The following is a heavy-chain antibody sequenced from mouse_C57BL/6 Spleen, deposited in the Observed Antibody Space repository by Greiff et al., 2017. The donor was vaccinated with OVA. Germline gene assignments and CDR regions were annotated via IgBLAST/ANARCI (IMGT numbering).Heavy chain of an antibody. V-gene: IGHV1-55*01. CDR2: IYPGSGST. CDR1: GYTFTSSW. Sequence: VKLQQPGAELVKPGASVKMSCKASGYTFTSSWITWVKQRPGQGLEWIGDIYPGSGSTNYNEKFNSKATLTVDTSSSTAYMQLSSLTTEESAVYYWAYGNYFDDWGKGTTRTVSS. D-gene: IGHD2-1*01. CDR3: AYGNYFDD. J-gene: IGHJ2*01.